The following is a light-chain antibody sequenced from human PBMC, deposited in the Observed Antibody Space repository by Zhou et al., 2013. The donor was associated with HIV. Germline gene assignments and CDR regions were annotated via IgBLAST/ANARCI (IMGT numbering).Light chain of an antibody. J-gene: IGKJ1*01. CDR1: QSLQHTIGNSF. Sequence: DIVMTQSPLSLSVTPGESASISCRSSQSLQHTIGNSFLDWYVQRPGQSPQLLIFLASERASGVPDRISGSGSGRDFTLKIRRVEAEDVGVYFCMQGLQTPPWTFGQGTKVEIK. V-gene: IGKV2-28*01. CDR2: LAS. CDR3: MQGLQTPPWT.